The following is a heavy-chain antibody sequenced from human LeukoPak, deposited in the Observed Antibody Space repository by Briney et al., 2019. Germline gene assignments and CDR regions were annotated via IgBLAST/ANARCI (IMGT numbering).Heavy chain of an antibody. D-gene: IGHD3-22*01. CDR2: ISGSGGST. Sequence: GGSLRLSCAASGFTFSSYAMSWVRQAPGKGLEWVSAISGSGGSTYYADSVKGRFTISRDNSKNTLYLQMNSLRAEDTAVYYCAKFCSSRHYYDSSGYNGGIDYWGQGTLVTVSS. V-gene: IGHV3-23*01. CDR1: GFTFSSYA. J-gene: IGHJ4*02. CDR3: AKFCSSRHYYDSSGYNGGIDY.